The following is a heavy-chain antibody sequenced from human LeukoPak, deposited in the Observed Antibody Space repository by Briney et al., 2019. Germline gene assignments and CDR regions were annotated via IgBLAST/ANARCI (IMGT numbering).Heavy chain of an antibody. CDR3: AKDLLRDFWSGLFDY. CDR2: IRYDGSNK. V-gene: IGHV3-30*02. D-gene: IGHD3-3*01. J-gene: IGHJ4*02. Sequence: PGGSLRLSCAASGFTFSSYGMHWVRQAPGKGLEWVAFIRYDGSNKYYADSVKGRFTISRDNSKNTLYLQMNSLRAEDTAVYYCAKDLLRDFWSGLFDYWGQGTLVTVSS. CDR1: GFTFSSYG.